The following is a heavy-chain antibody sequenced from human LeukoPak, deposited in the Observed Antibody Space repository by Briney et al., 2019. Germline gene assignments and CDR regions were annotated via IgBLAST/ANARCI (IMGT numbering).Heavy chain of an antibody. CDR1: GGSISSYY. D-gene: IGHD6-13*01. J-gene: IGHJ3*02. Sequence: PSETLSLTCTVSGGSISSYYWSWIRQPPGKGLEWIGYIYYSGSTNYNPSLKSRVTISVDTSKNQFSLKLSSVTAADTAVYYCARDSGSAAAGMGSNAFDIWGQGTMVTVSS. V-gene: IGHV4-59*01. CDR3: ARDSGSAAAGMGSNAFDI. CDR2: IYYSGST.